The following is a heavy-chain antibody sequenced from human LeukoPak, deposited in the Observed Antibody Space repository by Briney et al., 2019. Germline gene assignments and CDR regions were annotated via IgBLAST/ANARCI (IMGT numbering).Heavy chain of an antibody. J-gene: IGHJ5*02. Sequence: SETLSLTCTVSGGSISSSSYYWGWIRQPPGKGLEWIGSIYCSGSTYYNPSLKSRVTISVDTSKNQFSLKLSSVTAADTAVYYCARHLLTHCSSTSCYGREWLDPWGQGTLVTVSS. CDR1: GGSISSSSYY. CDR3: ARHLLTHCSSTSCYGREWLDP. V-gene: IGHV4-39*07. D-gene: IGHD2-2*01. CDR2: IYCSGST.